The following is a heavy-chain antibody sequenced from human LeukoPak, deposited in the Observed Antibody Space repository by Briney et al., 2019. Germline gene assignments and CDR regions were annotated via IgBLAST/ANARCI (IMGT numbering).Heavy chain of an antibody. CDR2: INPSGGST. D-gene: IGHD6-13*01. V-gene: IGHV1-46*01. J-gene: IGHJ4*02. CDR1: GYTFTSYG. Sequence: ASVKVSCKASGYTFTSYGISWVRQAPGQGLEWMGIINPSGGSTGYAQKFQGRVTMTRDMSTSTVYMELSSLRSEDTAVYYCARDHRLIAAAGNDYWGQGTLVTVSS. CDR3: ARDHRLIAAAGNDY.